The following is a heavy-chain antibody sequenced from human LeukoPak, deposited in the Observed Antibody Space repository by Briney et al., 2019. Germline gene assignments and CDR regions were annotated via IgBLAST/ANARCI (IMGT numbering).Heavy chain of an antibody. CDR3: ARETRRYCSSTSCYALDY. V-gene: IGHV7-4-1*02. D-gene: IGHD2-2*01. CDR2: TNTNTGNP. Sequence: ASVKVSCKASGYTFTSYAMNWVRQAPGQGLEWMGWTNTNTGNPTYAQGFTGRFVFSLDTSVSTAYLQISSLKAEDTAVYYCARETRRYCSSTSCYALDYWGQGILVTVSS. J-gene: IGHJ4*02. CDR1: GYTFTSYA.